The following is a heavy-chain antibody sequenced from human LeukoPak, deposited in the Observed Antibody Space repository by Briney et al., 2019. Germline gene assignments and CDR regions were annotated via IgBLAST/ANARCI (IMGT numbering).Heavy chain of an antibody. CDR1: GFTFSSYE. V-gene: IGHV3-48*03. J-gene: IGHJ5*02. CDR3: ARDVDTAMVNWFDP. CDR2: ISSSGSTI. Sequence: GGSLRLSCAASGFTFSSYEMNWVRQAPGKGLEWVSYISSSGSTIYYADSVKGRFTISRDNAKNSLYLQMNSLRAEDTAVYYCARDVDTAMVNWFDPWGQGTLVTVSS. D-gene: IGHD5-18*01.